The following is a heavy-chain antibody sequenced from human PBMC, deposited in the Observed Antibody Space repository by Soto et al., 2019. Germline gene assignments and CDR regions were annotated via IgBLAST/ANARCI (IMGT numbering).Heavy chain of an antibody. D-gene: IGHD2-2*01. CDR3: ARGPAGCNDY. CDR2: IDPKSGRT. J-gene: IGHJ4*02. CDR1: GYTFIDYY. Sequence: ASVKVSCKPSGYTFIDYYLHWVRQAPGQGLEWMGWIDPKSGRTNYAQKFQGRVTMTRDTSISTAYMELIRLTSDDTAVYYCARGPAGCNDYWDQGTLVTVSS. V-gene: IGHV1-2*02.